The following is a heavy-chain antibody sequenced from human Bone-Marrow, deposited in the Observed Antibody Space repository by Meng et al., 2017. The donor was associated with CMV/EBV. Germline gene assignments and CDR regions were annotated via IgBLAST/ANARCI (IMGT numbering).Heavy chain of an antibody. CDR2: INPSGGST. J-gene: IGHJ6*02. D-gene: IGHD3-10*01. CDR1: Y. V-gene: IGHV1-46*01. Sequence: YMHWVRQAPGQGLEWMGIINPSGGSTSYAQKFQGRVTMTRDTSTSTVYMELSSLRSEDTAVYYCASLRYYYGSGSYPNYYYYYGMDVWGQGTTVTVSS. CDR3: ASLRYYYGSGSYPNYYYYYGMDV.